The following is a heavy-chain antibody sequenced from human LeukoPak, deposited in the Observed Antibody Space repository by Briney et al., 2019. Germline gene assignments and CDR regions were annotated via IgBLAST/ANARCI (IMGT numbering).Heavy chain of an antibody. CDR2: IRGSGSGMGSGN. J-gene: IGHJ4*02. Sequence: PGGSLRLSCAASGFAFSDYSMNWVRQAPGKGPEWVANIRGSGSGMGSGNYYAGSVKGRFPLSRDNAQNSLYLQMNSLRAEDTAFYYCARDDNWGFDYWGQGALVTVSP. CDR1: GFAFSDYS. V-gene: IGHV3-21*05. D-gene: IGHD7-27*01. CDR3: ARDDNWGFDY.